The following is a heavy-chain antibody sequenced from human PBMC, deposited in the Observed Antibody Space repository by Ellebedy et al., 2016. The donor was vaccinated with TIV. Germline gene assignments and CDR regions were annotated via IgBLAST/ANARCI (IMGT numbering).Heavy chain of an antibody. J-gene: IGHJ4*02. V-gene: IGHV4-34*08. CDR2: MNQSGNT. CDR1: GFSFSSYW. CDR3: AEGRSGWYYFDY. D-gene: IGHD6-19*01. Sequence: GSLRLSCAASGFSFSSYWMSWVRQSPGKGLEWIGEMNQSGNTNYNPSLKSRVTITVDTSKNHFSLRLSSVTAADTAVYYCAEGRSGWYYFDYWGQGTLVTVSS.